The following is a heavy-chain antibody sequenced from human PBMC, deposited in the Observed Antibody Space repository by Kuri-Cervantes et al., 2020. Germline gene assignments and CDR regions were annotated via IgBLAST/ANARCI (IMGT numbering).Heavy chain of an antibody. CDR1: GFTFSSYA. J-gene: IGHJ4*02. D-gene: IGHD3-10*01. V-gene: IGHV3-30-3*01. CDR3: ARDNFFPYGSSAISYFDY. Sequence: GGSLRLSCAASGFTFSSYAMHWVRQAPGKGLEWVAVISYDGSNKYYADSVKGRFTISRGNSKNTLYLQMNSLRAEDTAVYYCARDNFFPYGSSAISYFDYWGQGTLVTVSS. CDR2: ISYDGSNK.